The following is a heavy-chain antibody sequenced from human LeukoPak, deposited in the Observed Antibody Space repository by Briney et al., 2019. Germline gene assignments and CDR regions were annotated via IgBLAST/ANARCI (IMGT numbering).Heavy chain of an antibody. J-gene: IGHJ6*02. CDR1: GFTFSSYE. V-gene: IGHV3-48*03. CDR2: ISSSGSTI. CDR3: ARDTPRDGYPYYYGMDV. Sequence: PGGSLRLSCAASGFTFSSYEMNWVRQAPGKGLEWVSYISSSGSTIYYADSVKGRFTTSRDNAKNSLYLQMNSLRAEDTAVYYCARDTPRDGYPYYYGMDVWGQGTTVTVSS. D-gene: IGHD5-24*01.